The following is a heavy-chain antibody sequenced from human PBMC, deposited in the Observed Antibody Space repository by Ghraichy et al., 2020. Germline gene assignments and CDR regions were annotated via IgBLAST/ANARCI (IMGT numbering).Heavy chain of an antibody. CDR1: GGTFKNYA. D-gene: IGHD2-21*02. V-gene: IGHV1-69*13. Sequence: SVKVSCKASGGTFKNYAFSWVRRAPGQGLEWMGVITPLFGTSQYTQKFQGRVTTTADESTRTTYMELSSLRSEDTAVYYCARTPNSCIGGACSNFYYYYGFDVWGQGTTVTVSS. J-gene: IGHJ6*02. CDR3: ARTPNSCIGGACSNFYYYYGFDV. CDR2: ITPLFGTS.